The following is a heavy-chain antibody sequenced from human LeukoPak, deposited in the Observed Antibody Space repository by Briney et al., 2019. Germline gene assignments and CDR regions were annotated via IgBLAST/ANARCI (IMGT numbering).Heavy chain of an antibody. V-gene: IGHV4-31*03. D-gene: IGHD3-10*01. CDR1: GGSISSGGYY. CDR2: IYYSGST. J-gene: IGHJ4*02. Sequence: SETLSLTCTVSGGSISSGGYYWSWIRQHPGKGLEWIGYIYYSGSTYYNPSLRSRVTISVDTSKNQFSLKLSSVTAADTAVYYCARGRGFYFDYWGQGTLVTVSS. CDR3: ARGRGFYFDY.